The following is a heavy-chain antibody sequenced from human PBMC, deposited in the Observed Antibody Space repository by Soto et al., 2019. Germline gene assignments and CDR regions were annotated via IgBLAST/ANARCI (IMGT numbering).Heavy chain of an antibody. CDR3: ARGSYCTNGVCYFGVRRSYYYYYGMDV. V-gene: IGHV1-69*13. J-gene: IGHJ6*02. D-gene: IGHD2-8*01. Sequence: SVKVSCKASGGTFSSYAISWVRQAPGQGLEWMGGIMPIFGTANYAQKFQGRVTITADESTSTAYMELSSLRSEGTAVYYCARGSYCTNGVCYFGVRRSYYYYYGMDVWGQGSLVTVSS. CDR2: IMPIFGTA. CDR1: GGTFSSYA.